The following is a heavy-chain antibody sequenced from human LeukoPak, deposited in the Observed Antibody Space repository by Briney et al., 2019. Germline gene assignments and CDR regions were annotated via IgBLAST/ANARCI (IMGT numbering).Heavy chain of an antibody. J-gene: IGHJ4*02. V-gene: IGHV3-21*04. Sequence: PGGSLRLSCAASGFTFSSYSMNWVRQAPGKGLEWVSSISSSSSYIYYADSVKGRFTISRDSSKNTLYLQMNSLRVEDTAMYYCATLYETNSDYWGQGTLVTVSS. CDR1: GFTFSSYS. D-gene: IGHD2/OR15-2a*01. CDR3: ATLYETNSDY. CDR2: ISSSSSYI.